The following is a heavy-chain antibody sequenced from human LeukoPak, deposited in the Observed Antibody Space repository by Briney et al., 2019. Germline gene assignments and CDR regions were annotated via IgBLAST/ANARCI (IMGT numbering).Heavy chain of an antibody. CDR1: GFTFNNYG. CDR3: AKAEPRMDV. Sequence: GGSLRLSCAASGFTFNNYGMHWVRQAPGKGLEWVAFIRDDGGDKFYADSVKDRFTISRDSSKNTLYLQMNSLRAEDTAVYYCAKAEPRMDVWGKGTTVTVSS. CDR2: IRDDGGDK. J-gene: IGHJ6*04. V-gene: IGHV3-30*02.